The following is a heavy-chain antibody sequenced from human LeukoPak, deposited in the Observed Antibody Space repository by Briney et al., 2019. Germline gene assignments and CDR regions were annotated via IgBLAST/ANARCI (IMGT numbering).Heavy chain of an antibody. D-gene: IGHD6-13*01. CDR3: ARDLAGYSNRAADY. V-gene: IGHV1-46*01. J-gene: IGHJ4*02. Sequence: ASVKGSCKASGYSFTSYYIHWVRQAPGQGLEWMGTVNPSGGSTNYAQKFHDRVNMTRDVSTRTVYMEMRGLRSADTAVYYCARDLAGYSNRAADYWGQGTLVTVSS. CDR2: VNPSGGST. CDR1: GYSFTSYY.